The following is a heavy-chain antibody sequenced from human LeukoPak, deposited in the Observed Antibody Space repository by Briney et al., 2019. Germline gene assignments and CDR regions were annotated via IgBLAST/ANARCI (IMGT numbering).Heavy chain of an antibody. V-gene: IGHV4-34*01. CDR1: GGSFSGYY. Sequence: PSETLSLTCAVYGGSFSGYYWSWIRQPPGKGLEWIGEINHSGSTNYNPSLKSRVTISVDTSKNQFSLKLSSVTAADTAVYYCARIGQLASYYYGMDVWGQGTTVTVSS. CDR2: INHSGST. J-gene: IGHJ6*02. D-gene: IGHD6-6*01. CDR3: ARIGQLASYYYGMDV.